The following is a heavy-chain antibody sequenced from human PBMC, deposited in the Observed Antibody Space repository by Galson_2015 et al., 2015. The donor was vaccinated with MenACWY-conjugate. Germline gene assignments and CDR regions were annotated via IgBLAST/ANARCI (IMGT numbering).Heavy chain of an antibody. CDR1: GFTFDDYA. V-gene: IGHV3-9*01. CDR2: ISWNSGSI. Sequence: SLRLSCAASGFTFDDYAMYWVWQAPGKGLEWVSGISWNSGSIGYADSVRGLFTISRDNAKNSLYLQMNSLRAEDTALYYCAKDMASIVGATTADDYYYYGMDVWGQGTTVTVSS. J-gene: IGHJ6*02. D-gene: IGHD1-26*01. CDR3: AKDMASIVGATTADDYYYYGMDV.